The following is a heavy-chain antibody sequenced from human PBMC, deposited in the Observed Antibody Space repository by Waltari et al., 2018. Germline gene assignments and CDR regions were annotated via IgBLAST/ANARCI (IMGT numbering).Heavy chain of an antibody. CDR1: GGTFSSYA. J-gene: IGHJ4*02. CDR2: LIPTFGTA. V-gene: IGHV1-69*08. D-gene: IGHD5-12*01. CDR3: ASGYDWKEFDY. Sequence: QVQLVQSGAAVKKPGSSVKVSCKASGGTFSSYAISWVRQAPGQGLEWMGRLIPTFGTANYAQKFKGRVTITADKSTSTAYMELSSLRSEDTAVYYCASGYDWKEFDYWGQGTLVTVSS.